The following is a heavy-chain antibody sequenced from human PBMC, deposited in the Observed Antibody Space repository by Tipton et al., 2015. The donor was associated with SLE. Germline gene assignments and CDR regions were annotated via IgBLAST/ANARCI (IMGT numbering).Heavy chain of an antibody. D-gene: IGHD7-27*01. CDR3: ARAAGTGSASGMAA. Sequence: TLSLTCTVSGVSISRSSYYWSWIRQPPGKTLEWIGYFSYSGSTTYNPSLKSRVSISLDRSTNQFSLTLSSVTAADTAVYYCARAAGTGSASGMAAGGQGPTFPAS. CDR1: GVSISRSSYY. V-gene: IGHV4-61*01. J-gene: IGHJ6*02. CDR2: FSYSGST.